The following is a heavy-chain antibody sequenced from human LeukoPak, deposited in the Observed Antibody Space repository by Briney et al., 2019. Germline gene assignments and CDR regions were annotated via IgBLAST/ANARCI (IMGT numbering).Heavy chain of an antibody. J-gene: IGHJ5*02. CDR3: ARVGRAVAGTWYNWFDP. V-gene: IGHV1-69*06. CDR1: GGTFSSYA. D-gene: IGHD6-19*01. Sequence: SVKVSCKASGGTFSSYAISWVRQAPGQGLEWMGGIIPIFGTANYAQKFQGRVTITADKSTNTAYMELSSLRSEDTAVYYCARVGRAVAGTWYNWFDPWGQGTLVTVSS. CDR2: IIPIFGTA.